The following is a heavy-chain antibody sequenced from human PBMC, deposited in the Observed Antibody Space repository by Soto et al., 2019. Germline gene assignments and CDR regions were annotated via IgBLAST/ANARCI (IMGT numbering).Heavy chain of an antibody. V-gene: IGHV1-18*04. CDR3: ARVGYYGSGSYDGMDV. CDR2: ISTYNENT. CDR1: GYTFTSHV. D-gene: IGHD3-10*01. J-gene: IGHJ6*02. Sequence: ASVKVSCKATGYTFTSHVINWVRQAPGQGLEWMGWISTYNENTHYAQNLQGRVSMTTDTSTTTAYMELRSLRSEDTAVYYCARVGYYGSGSYDGMDVWGQGTTVTVSS.